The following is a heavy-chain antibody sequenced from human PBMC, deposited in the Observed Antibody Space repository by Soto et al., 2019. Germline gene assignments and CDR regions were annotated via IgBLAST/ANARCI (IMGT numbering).Heavy chain of an antibody. CDR3: ARPWDSSAWYYFYY. J-gene: IGHJ4*02. CDR1: GFTFSSYA. Sequence: QVQLVESGGGVVQPGRSLRLSCAASGFTFSSYAMHWVRQAPGKGLEWVAVISYDGSNKYYADSVKGRFTISRDNSKNTLYLQMNSLRAEDTAVYYWARPWDSSAWYYFYYWGQGTLVTVSS. V-gene: IGHV3-30-3*01. CDR2: ISYDGSNK. D-gene: IGHD6-6*01.